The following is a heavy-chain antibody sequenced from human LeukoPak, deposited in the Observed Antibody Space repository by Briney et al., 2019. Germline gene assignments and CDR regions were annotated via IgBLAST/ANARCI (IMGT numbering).Heavy chain of an antibody. J-gene: IGHJ4*02. CDR2: IIPIFGTA. CDR1: GGTFSSYA. CDR3: ARSGSYHYYFDY. V-gene: IGHV1-69*13. D-gene: IGHD1-26*01. Sequence: SVKVSCKASGGTFSSYAISWVRQAPGQGLEWMGGIIPIFGTANYAQKFQGRVTITADESTSTAYMELSSLRSEDTAVYYCARSGSYHYYFDYWGQGTLVTVSS.